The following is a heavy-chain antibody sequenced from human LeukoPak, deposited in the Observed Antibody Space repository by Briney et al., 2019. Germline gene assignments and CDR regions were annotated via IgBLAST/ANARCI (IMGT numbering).Heavy chain of an antibody. CDR1: GGSFSGYY. CDR3: ANGLAGFDY. V-gene: IGHV4-34*01. J-gene: IGHJ4*02. D-gene: IGHD2-8*01. CDR2: INHSGST. Sequence: SETLSLTCAVYGGSFSGYYWSWIRQPPGKGLEWIGEINHSGSTNYNPSLKSRVTISVDTSKNQFSLKLSSVTAADTAVYYCANGLAGFDYWGQGTLVTVSS.